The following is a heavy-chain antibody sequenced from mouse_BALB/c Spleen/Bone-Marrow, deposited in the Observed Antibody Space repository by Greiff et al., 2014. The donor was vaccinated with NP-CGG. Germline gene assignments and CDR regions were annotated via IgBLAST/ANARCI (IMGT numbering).Heavy chain of an antibody. Sequence: LQESGAELAKPGASVKMPCKVSDYTFTSYWIHWVKQRPGQGLEWIGYIDPRTANTEYSQKFKDKATLTADKSSSTAYMQLSSLTSEDSAVYYCARYWDAYWGQGTLVTVSA. CDR3: ARYWDAY. J-gene: IGHJ3*01. V-gene: IGHV1-7*01. D-gene: IGHD4-1*01. CDR1: DYTFTSYW. CDR2: IDPRTANT.